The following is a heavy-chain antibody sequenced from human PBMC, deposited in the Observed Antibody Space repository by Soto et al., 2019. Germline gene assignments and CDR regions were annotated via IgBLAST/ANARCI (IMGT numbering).Heavy chain of an antibody. CDR1: GGSFSGYY. Sequence: SETLSLTCAVYGGSFSGYYWSWIRQPPGKGLEWIGEINHSGSTNYNPSLKSRVTISVDTSKNQFSLKLSPVTAADTAVYYCARGSLGYCSGGSCYKNWFDPWGQGTLVTVSS. J-gene: IGHJ5*02. V-gene: IGHV4-34*01. CDR3: ARGSLGYCSGGSCYKNWFDP. CDR2: INHSGST. D-gene: IGHD2-15*01.